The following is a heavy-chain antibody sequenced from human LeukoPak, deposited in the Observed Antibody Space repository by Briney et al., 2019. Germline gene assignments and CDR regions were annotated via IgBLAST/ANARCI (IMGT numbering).Heavy chain of an antibody. Sequence: PGGSLRLSCAASGFTFSSYEMNWVRQAPGKGLEWVSYISSSGSTIYYADSVKGRFTISRDNAKNSLYLQMNSLRAEDTAVYYCARGGTLEYFQYWGQGTLVSVSS. CDR1: GFTFSSYE. CDR3: ARGGTLEYFQY. V-gene: IGHV3-48*03. CDR2: ISSSGSTI. J-gene: IGHJ1*01.